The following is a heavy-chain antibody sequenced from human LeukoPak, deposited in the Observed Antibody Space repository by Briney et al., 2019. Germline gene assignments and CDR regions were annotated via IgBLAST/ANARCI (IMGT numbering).Heavy chain of an antibody. J-gene: IGHJ3*02. Sequence: GGSLRLSCAASGFTFSDYYMSWIRQAPGKGLEWLSYISSSGDTIYYADSVKGRFTISRDNYKNTLYLQMNSLRAEDTAVYYCAKDASGHGRDDAFDIWGQGTMVTVSS. CDR2: ISSSGDTI. D-gene: IGHD5-12*01. V-gene: IGHV3-11*01. CDR3: AKDASGHGRDDAFDI. CDR1: GFTFSDYY.